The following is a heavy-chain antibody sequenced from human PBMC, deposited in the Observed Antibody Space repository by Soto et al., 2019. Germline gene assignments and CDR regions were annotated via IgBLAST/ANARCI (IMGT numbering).Heavy chain of an antibody. CDR3: ARLTYYYDSSLPEDV. J-gene: IGHJ6*02. CDR2: ISAYNGNT. Sequence: GASVKVSCKASGYTFTSYSISWVRQSPGQGLEWMGWISAYNGNTNYAQKLQGRVTMTTDTSTSTAYMELRSLRSDDTAVYYCARLTYYYDSSLPEDVWGQGTTVTVS. D-gene: IGHD3-22*01. CDR1: GYTFTSYS. V-gene: IGHV1-18*01.